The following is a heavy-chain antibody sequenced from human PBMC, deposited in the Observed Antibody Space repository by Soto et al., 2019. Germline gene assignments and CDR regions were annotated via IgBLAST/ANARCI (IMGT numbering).Heavy chain of an antibody. Sequence: EVQLLDSGGGLVRPGGSLRLSCAASGFTFRTCAMRWVRQAPGKGLEWISGISASGGSTFYADSVQGRFTISRDNSESTLFLQMKSLRAEDTAIYYCAKRPENPSGWLDDWGQGTLVTVSS. CDR3: AKRPENPSGWLDD. J-gene: IGHJ4*02. D-gene: IGHD6-19*01. V-gene: IGHV3-23*01. CDR2: ISASGGST. CDR1: GFTFRTCA.